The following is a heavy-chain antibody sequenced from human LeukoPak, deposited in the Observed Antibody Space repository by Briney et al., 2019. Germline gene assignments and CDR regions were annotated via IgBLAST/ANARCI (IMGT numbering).Heavy chain of an antibody. CDR2: ISGSGGST. V-gene: IGHV3-23*01. J-gene: IGHJ4*02. CDR1: GFTFSSYA. CDR3: ASDPYGSVSYYTREFDY. D-gene: IGHD3-10*01. Sequence: PGGSLRLSCAASGFTFSSYAMSWVRQAPGKGLEWVSPISGSGGSTYYADSVKGRFTISRDNSKNTLYLQMNSLRAEDTAVYYCASDPYGSVSYYTREFDYWGQGTLVTVSS.